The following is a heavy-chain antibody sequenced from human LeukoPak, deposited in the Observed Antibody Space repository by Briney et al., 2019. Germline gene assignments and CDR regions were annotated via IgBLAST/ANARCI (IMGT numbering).Heavy chain of an antibody. D-gene: IGHD1-26*01. J-gene: IGHJ4*02. CDR3: ARDSGVLGDFDY. V-gene: IGHV4-34*01. CDR1: GGSFSGYY. CDR2: INHSGST. Sequence: SETLSLTCAVYGGSFSGYYWSWIRQPPGKGLEWIGEINHSGSTNYNPSLKSRVTISVDTSKNQFSLKLSSVTAADTAVYYCARDSGVLGDFDYWGQGTLVTVSS.